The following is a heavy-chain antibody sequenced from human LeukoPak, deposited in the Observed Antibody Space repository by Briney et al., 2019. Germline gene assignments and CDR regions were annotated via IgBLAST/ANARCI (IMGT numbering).Heavy chain of an antibody. V-gene: IGHV3-33*08. CDR1: GFTFSSYA. J-gene: IGHJ6*02. D-gene: IGHD6-13*01. Sequence: GGSLRLSCAASGFTFSSYAVSWVRQAPGKGLEWVAVIWYDGSNKYYADSVKGRFTISRDNSKNTLYLQMNSLRAEDTAVYYCASQKADRYYYYGMDVWGQGTTVTVSS. CDR2: IWYDGSNK. CDR3: ASQKADRYYYYGMDV.